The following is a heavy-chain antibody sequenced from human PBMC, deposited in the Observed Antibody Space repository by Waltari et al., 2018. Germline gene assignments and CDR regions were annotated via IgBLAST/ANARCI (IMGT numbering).Heavy chain of an antibody. J-gene: IGHJ4*02. V-gene: IGHV4-34*01. CDR2: IKQSGKT. CDR1: GGSFRGYY. CDR3: GRGRVGAHEFEY. D-gene: IGHD6-6*01. Sequence: QVQLQQWGAGLLKPSETLSLTCAVYGGSFRGYYWNWIRHPPGKGLGWIWEIKQSGKTKEHPSLKRPITKLVETAKDQFSLKVRSGTGADTAIIFWGRGRVGAHEFEYWGQGTLVTLPS.